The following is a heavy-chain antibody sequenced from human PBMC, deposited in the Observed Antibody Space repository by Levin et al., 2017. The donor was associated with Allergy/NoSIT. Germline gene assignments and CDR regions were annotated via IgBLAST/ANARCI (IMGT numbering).Heavy chain of an antibody. J-gene: IGHJ6*02. CDR3: ARENGDYVSGYYYYGMDV. Sequence: SCTVSGGSISSSSYYWGWIRQPPGQGLEWIGSIYYSGSTYYNPSLKSRVTISVDTSKNQFSLKLSSVTAADTAVYYCARENGDYVSGYYYYGMDVWGQGTTVTVSS. CDR2: IYYSGST. D-gene: IGHD4-17*01. CDR1: GGSISSSSYY. V-gene: IGHV4-39*07.